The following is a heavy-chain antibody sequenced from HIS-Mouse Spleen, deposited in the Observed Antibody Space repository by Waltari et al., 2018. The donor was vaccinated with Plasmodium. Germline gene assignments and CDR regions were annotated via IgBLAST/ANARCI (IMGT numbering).Heavy chain of an antibody. Sequence: EVQLVESGGGLVQPGGSLRLSCAASGFTFSSYDMHWVRQAQGKGKGLEGVSAIGTAGDTYYPGSVKGRFTISRENAKNSLYLQMNSLRAGDTAVYYCARGPTYSSSYYFDYWGQGTLVTVSS. J-gene: IGHJ4*02. CDR3: ARGPTYSSSYYFDY. V-gene: IGHV3-13*01. CDR2: IGTAGDT. D-gene: IGHD6-6*01. CDR1: GFTFSSYD.